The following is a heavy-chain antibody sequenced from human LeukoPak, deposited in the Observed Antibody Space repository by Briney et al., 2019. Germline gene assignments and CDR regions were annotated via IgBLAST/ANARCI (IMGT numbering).Heavy chain of an antibody. CDR1: GYSFTSYW. V-gene: IGHV5-51*01. D-gene: IGHD2/OR15-2a*01. CDR2: IYPGDSDT. J-gene: IGHJ3*02. CDR3: ARQGRRGNSDYGDAFDI. Sequence: GESLKISCKGSGYSFTSYWIGGVRQMPGKGLEWMGIIYPGDSDTRYSPSFQGQVTISADKSISNAYLQWSSLKASDTAMYYCARQGRRGNSDYGDAFDIWGQGTMVTVSS.